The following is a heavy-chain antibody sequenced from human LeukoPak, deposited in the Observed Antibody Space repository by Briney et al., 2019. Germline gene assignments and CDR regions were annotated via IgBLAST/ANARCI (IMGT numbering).Heavy chain of an antibody. CDR1: GGSISRSNW. D-gene: IGHD3-10*01. V-gene: IGHV4-4*02. CDR2: IYHSGST. CDR3: AVGGVYLRGGAEAFDI. J-gene: IGHJ3*02. Sequence: SGTLSLTCAVTGGSISRSNWWSWVRQPPGKGLEWIGEIYHSGSTNYSPSLKSRVTISVDKSKNQFSLKLSSVTAADTAVYYCAVGGVYLRGGAEAFDIWGQGTMVTVSS.